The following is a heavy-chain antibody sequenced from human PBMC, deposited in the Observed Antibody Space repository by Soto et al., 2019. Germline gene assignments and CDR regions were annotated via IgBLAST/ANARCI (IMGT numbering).Heavy chain of an antibody. Sequence: PSETLSLTCIVSGDSISTFYWGWMRQSPGKELEWIGYVYYTGSTNYNPSLKSRVTISVDRSKNQFSLKLTSANAADTAVYYCARGRTVRNYADDSSDYFYFFDYWGQGTQVTVSS. V-gene: IGHV4-59*01. CDR1: GDSISTFY. CDR3: ARGRTVRNYADDSSDYFYFFDY. J-gene: IGHJ4*02. CDR2: VYYTGST. D-gene: IGHD3-22*01.